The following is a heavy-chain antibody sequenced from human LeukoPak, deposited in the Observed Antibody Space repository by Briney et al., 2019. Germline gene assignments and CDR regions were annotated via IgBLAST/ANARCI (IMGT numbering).Heavy chain of an antibody. CDR2: INPSGGSA. J-gene: IGHJ4*02. CDR3: ATDSQSGWPYFDY. V-gene: IGHV1-46*01. D-gene: IGHD6-25*01. CDR1: GYTFTRYY. Sequence: ASVKVSCKASGYTFTRYYMHWVRQAPGQGLEWMGIINPSGGSARYAQRFQGRVTMTEDTSTDTAYMELSSLRSEDTAVYYCATDSQSGWPYFDYWGQGTLVAVSS.